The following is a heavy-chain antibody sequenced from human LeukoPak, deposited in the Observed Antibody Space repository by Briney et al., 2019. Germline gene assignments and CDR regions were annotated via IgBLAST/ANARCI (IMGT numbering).Heavy chain of an antibody. Sequence: GGSLRLSCTASGFTFSSYAMNWVRQAPGKGLEWVSSISGSGGSTYYADSVKGRFTISRDNSKNTLYLQMNSLRAEDTAVYYCAKGDGWWGKYYFDYWGQGTLVTVSS. CDR2: ISGSGGST. CDR3: AKGDGWWGKYYFDY. J-gene: IGHJ4*02. D-gene: IGHD3-16*01. CDR1: GFTFSSYA. V-gene: IGHV3-23*01.